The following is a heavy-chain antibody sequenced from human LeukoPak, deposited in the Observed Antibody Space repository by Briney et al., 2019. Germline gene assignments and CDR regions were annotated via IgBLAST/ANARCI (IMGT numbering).Heavy chain of an antibody. CDR1: GGSFSGYY. Sequence: SETLSLTCAVYGGSFSGYYWSWIRLPPGKGLEWMGEINHSGSTNYNPSLKSRVTISVDTSKNQFSLKLSSVTAADTAVYYCARGPRGASAVSSAPEPFDYWGQGTLVTVSS. CDR3: ARGPRGASAVSSAPEPFDY. J-gene: IGHJ4*02. CDR2: INHSGST. V-gene: IGHV4-34*01. D-gene: IGHD3-16*01.